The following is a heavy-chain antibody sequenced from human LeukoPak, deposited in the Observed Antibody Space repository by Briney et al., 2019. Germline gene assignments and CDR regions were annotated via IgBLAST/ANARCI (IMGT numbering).Heavy chain of an antibody. CDR2: IYPGDSDT. V-gene: IGHV5-51*01. CDR3: ARRYYDFWSAKGAFDI. CDR1: GYGFTSYW. J-gene: IGHJ3*02. D-gene: IGHD3-3*01. Sequence: GESLKISCKGSGYGFTSYWIGWVRQMPGKGLEWMGIIYPGDSDTRYSPSFQGQVTISADKSISTAYLQWSSLKASDTAMYYCARRYYDFWSAKGAFDIWGQGTMVTVSS.